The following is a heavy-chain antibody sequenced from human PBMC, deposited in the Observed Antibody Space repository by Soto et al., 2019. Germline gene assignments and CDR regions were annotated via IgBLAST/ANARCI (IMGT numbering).Heavy chain of an antibody. CDR1: GFTFSSYD. D-gene: IGHD3-10*01. CDR3: ARTRGRFGEQLFDY. CDR2: IGTAGDT. J-gene: IGHJ4*02. Sequence: GGSLRLSCAASGFTFSSYDMHWVRQATGKGLEWVSAIGTAGDTYYPGSVKGRFTISRENAKNSLYLQMNSLRAGDTAVYYCARTRGRFGEQLFDYWGQGTLVTVSS. V-gene: IGHV3-13*01.